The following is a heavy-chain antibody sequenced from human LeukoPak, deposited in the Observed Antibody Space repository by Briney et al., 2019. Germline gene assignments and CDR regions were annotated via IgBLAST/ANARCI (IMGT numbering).Heavy chain of an antibody. CDR3: ARARYYYASGRPIDY. J-gene: IGHJ4*02. D-gene: IGHD3-10*01. Sequence: SETLSLTCAVSGGSISSSNWWSWVRQPPGKGLEWIGEINHSGSTNYNPSLKSRVTISVDTSKNQFSLKLSSVTAADTAVYYCARARYYYASGRPIDYWGQGTLVTVSS. V-gene: IGHV4-4*02. CDR2: INHSGST. CDR1: GGSISSSNW.